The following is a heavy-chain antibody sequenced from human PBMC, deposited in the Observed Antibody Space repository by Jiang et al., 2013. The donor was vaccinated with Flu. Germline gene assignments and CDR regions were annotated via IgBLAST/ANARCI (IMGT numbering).Heavy chain of an antibody. CDR2: INTDTGNP. V-gene: IGHV7-4-1*02. CDR1: GYTFNRNG. J-gene: IGHJ4*02. D-gene: IGHD7-27*01. Sequence: SGSELKQPGASVKVSCKASGYTFNRNGMNWVRQAPGQGLEWLGWINTDTGNPSYAQGFTGRFVFSLDKSVDTAYLEIRSLQADDTAVYYCAREPLGLDYWGQGTLVTVSP. CDR3: AREPLGLDY.